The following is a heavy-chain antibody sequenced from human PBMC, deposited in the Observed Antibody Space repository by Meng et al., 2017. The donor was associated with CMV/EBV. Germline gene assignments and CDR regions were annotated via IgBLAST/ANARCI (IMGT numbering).Heavy chain of an antibody. J-gene: IGHJ4*02. CDR2: INHSGST. Sequence: SETLSLTCAVYGGSFSGYYWSWIRQPPGKGLEWIGEINHSGSTNYNPSLKSRVTISVDTSKNQFSLKLSSVTAADTAVYYCARSGVGVRWGQGTLVTVSS. CDR3: ARSGVGVR. V-gene: IGHV4-34*01. D-gene: IGHD3-10*01. CDR1: GGSFSGYY.